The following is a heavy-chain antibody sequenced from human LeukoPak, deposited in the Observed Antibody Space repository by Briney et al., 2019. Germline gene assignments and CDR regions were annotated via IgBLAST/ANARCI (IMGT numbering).Heavy chain of an antibody. CDR1: GYTFTKDW. V-gene: IGHV5-51*01. CDR3: VTGWRGDFYDPAHS. J-gene: IGHJ4*02. Sequence: GESLKISCKGSGYTFTKDWIGWVRQTPDKGLEWMAMIYPGDSDIRYSPSFQGQVSISVDKSISTAYLQWSSLKASDTAMYYRVTGWRGDFYDPAHSWGQGTLVTVS. D-gene: IGHD2/OR15-2a*01. CDR2: IYPGDSDI.